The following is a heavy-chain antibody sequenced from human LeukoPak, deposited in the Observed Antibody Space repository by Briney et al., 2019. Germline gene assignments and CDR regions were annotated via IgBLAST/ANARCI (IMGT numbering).Heavy chain of an antibody. Sequence: SGGSLRLSCAASGFTFSSYWMSWVRQAPGKGLEWVANIKQDGSEKYYVDSVKGRFTISRDNAKNSLYLQMNSLRAEDTAVYYCARERGTYYYDSSGYIWGQGTLVTVSS. J-gene: IGHJ4*02. CDR1: GFTFSSYW. V-gene: IGHV3-7*01. D-gene: IGHD3-22*01. CDR3: ARERGTYYYDSSGYI. CDR2: IKQDGSEK.